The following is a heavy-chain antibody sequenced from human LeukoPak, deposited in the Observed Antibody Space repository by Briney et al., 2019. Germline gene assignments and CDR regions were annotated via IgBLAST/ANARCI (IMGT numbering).Heavy chain of an antibody. CDR1: GFTFSSYV. D-gene: IGHD5-24*01. CDR3: AKGGPYGTKSQKWLDP. Sequence: GGSLRLSCAASGFTFSSYVMHWVRQAPGKGLEWVSGISGSGGSTYYADSVKGRFTISRDNSKNTLYLRINSLRAEDIAVYYCAKGGPYGTKSQKWLDPWGQGTLVIVSS. J-gene: IGHJ5*02. CDR2: ISGSGGST. V-gene: IGHV3-23*01.